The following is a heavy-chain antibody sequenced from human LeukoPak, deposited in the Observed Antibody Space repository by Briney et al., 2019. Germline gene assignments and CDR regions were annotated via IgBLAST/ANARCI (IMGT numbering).Heavy chain of an antibody. CDR1: GFTFSSYA. Sequence: PGGSLRLSCAASGFTFSSYAVHWVRQAPGKGLEWVAVISYDGSNKYYADSVKGRFTISRDNSKNTLYLQMNSLRAEDTAVYYCAREGYSYGAFDYWGQGTLVTVSS. V-gene: IGHV3-30*04. J-gene: IGHJ4*02. CDR2: ISYDGSNK. D-gene: IGHD5-18*01. CDR3: AREGYSYGAFDY.